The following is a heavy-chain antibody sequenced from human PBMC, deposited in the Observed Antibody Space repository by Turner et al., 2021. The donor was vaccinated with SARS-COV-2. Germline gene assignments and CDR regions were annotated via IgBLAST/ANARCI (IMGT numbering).Heavy chain of an antibody. Sequence: QVQLVESGGGVVQPGRSLRLSCAASGFYFSSFGMYWVRQAPGKGREWVTVISYNGTKKYYTDSVECLFTLFRNNSKNTLYLEMNNLNPEDTAVYYCAKDVRSVVSGNSGAFDNWGHGNLVTVS. CDR2: ISYNGTKK. CDR3: AKDVRSVVSGNSGAFDN. CDR1: GFYFSSFG. V-gene: IGHV3-30*18. J-gene: IGHJ4*01. D-gene: IGHD1-26*01.